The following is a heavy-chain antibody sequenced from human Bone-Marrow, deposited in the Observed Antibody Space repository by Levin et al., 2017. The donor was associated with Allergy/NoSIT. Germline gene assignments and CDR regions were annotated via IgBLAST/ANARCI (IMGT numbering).Heavy chain of an antibody. D-gene: IGHD6-6*01. Sequence: SSETLSLTCTVSGASISSYYWSWIRQAPGKGLEWIGYVHYSGSTTPNPSLKSRVTISVATSKSQFSLMLTSVTAADTAVYYCARAVYVQYFDYWGQGTLVTVSS. CDR3: ARAVYVQYFDY. J-gene: IGHJ4*02. V-gene: IGHV4-59*01. CDR2: VHYSGST. CDR1: GASISSYY.